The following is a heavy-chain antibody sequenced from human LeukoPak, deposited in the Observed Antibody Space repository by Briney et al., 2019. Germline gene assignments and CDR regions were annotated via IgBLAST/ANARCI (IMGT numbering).Heavy chain of an antibody. D-gene: IGHD3-3*01. Sequence: SVKVSCKASGGTFSSYAISWVRQAPGQGLEWMGGIIPIFGTANYAQKFQGRVTITTDESTSTAYMELSSLRSEDTAVYYCARTITIFGVHKGNWFDPGAREPWSPSPQ. CDR3: ARTITIFGVHKGNWFDP. CDR2: IIPIFGTA. CDR1: GGTFSSYA. V-gene: IGHV1-69*05. J-gene: IGHJ5*02.